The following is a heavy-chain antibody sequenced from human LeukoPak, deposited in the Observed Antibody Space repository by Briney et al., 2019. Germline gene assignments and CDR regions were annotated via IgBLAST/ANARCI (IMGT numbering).Heavy chain of an antibody. CDR3: ARGVGRPNYYYYYMDV. J-gene: IGHJ6*03. CDR1: GGSITDYY. V-gene: IGHV4-39*07. CDR2: IYYSGST. Sequence: SETLSLTCALSGGSITDYYYNWVRQPPGKGLEWIGSIYYSGSTYYNPSLKSRVTISVDTSKNQFSLKLSSVTAADTAVYYCARGVGRPNYYYYYMDVWGKGTTVTVSS.